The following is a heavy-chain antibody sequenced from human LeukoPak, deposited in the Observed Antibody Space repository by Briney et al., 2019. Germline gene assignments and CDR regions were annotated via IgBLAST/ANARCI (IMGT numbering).Heavy chain of an antibody. V-gene: IGHV3-20*04. D-gene: IGHD3-22*01. Sequence: GGSLRLSCAASGFTFGDYGMSWVRQAPGKGLEWVSSINWNGGNTAYADSVKGRFTISRDNPKNTLYLQMNSLRAEDTAVYYCAKRGVVIRVILFAFHKEAYYFDSWGQGGLVTVSS. CDR1: GFTFGDYG. J-gene: IGHJ4*02. CDR2: INWNGGNT. CDR3: AKRGVVIRVILFAFHKEAYYFDS.